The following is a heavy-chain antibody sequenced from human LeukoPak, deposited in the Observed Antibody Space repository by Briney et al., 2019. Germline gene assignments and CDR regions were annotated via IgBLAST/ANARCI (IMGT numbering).Heavy chain of an antibody. Sequence: GGSLRLSCAASGFTFSSYGMHWVRQAPGKGLEWVAVISYDGSNKYYADSVKGRFTISRDNSKNTLYLQMNSLRAEDTAVYYCARAGPTLWFGELIGYYGMDVRGQGTTVTVSS. V-gene: IGHV3-30*03. J-gene: IGHJ6*02. D-gene: IGHD3-10*01. CDR3: ARAGPTLWFGELIGYYGMDV. CDR2: ISYDGSNK. CDR1: GFTFSSYG.